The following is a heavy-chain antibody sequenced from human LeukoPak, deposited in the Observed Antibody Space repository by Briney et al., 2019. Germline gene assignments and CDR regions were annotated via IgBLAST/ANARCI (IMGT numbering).Heavy chain of an antibody. J-gene: IGHJ5*02. V-gene: IGHV4-59*12. Sequence: SETLSLTCTVSGGSISSYYWSWIRQPPGKGLEWIGYIYYSGSTNYNPSLKSRVTISVDTSKNQSSLKLSSVTAADTAVYYCAREKKAVAGTGWFDPWGQGTLVTVSS. CDR2: IYYSGST. CDR3: AREKKAVAGTGWFDP. D-gene: IGHD6-19*01. CDR1: GGSISSYY.